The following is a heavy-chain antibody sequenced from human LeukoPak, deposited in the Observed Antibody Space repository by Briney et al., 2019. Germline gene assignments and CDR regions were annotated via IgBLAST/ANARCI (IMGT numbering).Heavy chain of an antibody. CDR3: ARDRSGTYYTFDV. J-gene: IGHJ3*01. V-gene: IGHV4-59*13. D-gene: IGHD1-26*01. Sequence: SDTLSLTCSVSGGSIGSSFWNWIRLSPAKGLEWIGYISYSGRTNYSPSLKCRVTISIDTSKNQLSLTLTSVTAADTALYYCARDRSGTYYTFDVWGQRTMVSVSA. CDR2: ISYSGRT. CDR1: GGSIGSSF.